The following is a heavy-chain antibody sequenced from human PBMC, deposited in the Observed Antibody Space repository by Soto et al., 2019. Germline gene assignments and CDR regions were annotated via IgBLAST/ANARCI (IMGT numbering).Heavy chain of an antibody. Sequence: QVQLAESGGGVVQPGTSLRLSCAASGFTFSSHAMHWVRQAPGKGLEWMALISSDGGNKYYIDSVKGRFTISRDNSKNSLSLQMNSLRAEDTAVYYCARDHEGSGTYFDYWGQGTLVTVSS. CDR1: GFTFSSHA. CDR2: ISSDGGNK. V-gene: IGHV3-30*03. CDR3: ARDHEGSGTYFDY. J-gene: IGHJ4*02. D-gene: IGHD1-26*01.